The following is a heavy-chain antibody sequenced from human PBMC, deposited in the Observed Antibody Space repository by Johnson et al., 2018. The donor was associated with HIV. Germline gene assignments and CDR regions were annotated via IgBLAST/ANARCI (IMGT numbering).Heavy chain of an antibody. CDR3: ARGNLYYSTDAFEI. Sequence: VQLVESGGGVAQPGRSLRLSCATSGFTFSDYYMSWIRQAPGKGLEWVSVIYSDGNTYYADSVKDRFTISRDNSKNTLFLQMNSLRAEDTAVYYCARGNLYYSTDAFEIWGQGTMLTVSS. J-gene: IGHJ3*02. D-gene: IGHD3-16*01. CDR2: IYSDGNT. CDR1: GFTFSDYY. V-gene: IGHV3-66*01.